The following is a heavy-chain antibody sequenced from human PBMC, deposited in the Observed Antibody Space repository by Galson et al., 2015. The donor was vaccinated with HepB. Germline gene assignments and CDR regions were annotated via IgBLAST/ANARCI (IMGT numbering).Heavy chain of an antibody. J-gene: IGHJ1*01. Sequence: SLRLSCATSGFSFTEAWMSWVRQAPGKGLEWVGRVKSKSDGGTIDYAASVKDRFIISRDDSNNTLYLQMNSLRVEDTAVYYCAKGAVVAPAASAEYFHHWGQGTLVTVSS. CDR1: GFSFTEAW. D-gene: IGHD2-2*01. CDR2: VKSKSDGGTI. V-gene: IGHV3-15*01. CDR3: AKGAVVAPAASAEYFHH.